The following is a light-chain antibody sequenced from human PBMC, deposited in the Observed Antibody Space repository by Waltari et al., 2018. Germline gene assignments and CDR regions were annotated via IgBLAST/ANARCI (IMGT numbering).Light chain of an antibody. CDR2: EVS. J-gene: IGLJ3*02. CDR1: SSDVGGYNY. CDR3: SSYTSSSTWV. V-gene: IGLV2-14*01. Sequence: QSALTQPASVSGSPGQSITISCTGTSSDVGGYNYVSWYQQHPGKAPKLMIYEVSKRHSGVSNRFSGSKCGNTASLTISGLQAEDEADYYCSSYTSSSTWVFGGGTKLTVL.